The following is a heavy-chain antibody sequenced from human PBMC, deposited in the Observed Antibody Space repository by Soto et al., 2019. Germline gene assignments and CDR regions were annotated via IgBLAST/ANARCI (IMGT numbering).Heavy chain of an antibody. CDR1: GFSLSTSGVG. D-gene: IGHD6-19*01. J-gene: IGHJ4*02. V-gene: IGHV2-5*02. Sequence: QITLKESGPTLVKPTQTLTLTCTFSGFSLSTSGVGVGWIRQPPGKALEWLALIYWDDDKRYSPSLKSRLTITKDTSKNQVVLIMTNMDPVDTAIYYCAHRLPNSSGWWVFDYWGQGTLVTVSS. CDR2: IYWDDDK. CDR3: AHRLPNSSGWWVFDY.